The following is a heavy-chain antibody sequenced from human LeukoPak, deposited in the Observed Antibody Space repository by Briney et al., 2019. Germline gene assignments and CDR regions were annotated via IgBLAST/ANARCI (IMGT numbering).Heavy chain of an antibody. J-gene: IGHJ4*01. Sequence: GGSLRLSCVASGFTFSSYGMHWVRQAPGKGLEWVAVISYDGSNKYYADSVKGRFTISRDNSKNTLYLQMNSLRAEDTAVYYCAKSIGGGSGSYGPNSGYFDYWGQGTLVTVSS. CDR1: GFTFSSYG. V-gene: IGHV3-30*18. CDR3: AKSIGGGSGSYGPNSGYFDY. CDR2: ISYDGSNK. D-gene: IGHD3-10*01.